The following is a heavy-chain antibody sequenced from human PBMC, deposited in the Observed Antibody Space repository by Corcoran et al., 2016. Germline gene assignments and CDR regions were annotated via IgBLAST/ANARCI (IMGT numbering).Heavy chain of an antibody. CDR1: GFIVRGTY. Sequence: EVQLVESGGGLIQPGGSLRLSCEASGFIVRGTYVNWVRQAPGKGLAWVSIIWNGDSASYAYSVKGRFTMSRDNSKNMLYLPMNNLGAEDTALYYCARGRIREFANYYYGMDVRRQGTAVTGSS. CDR3: ARGRIREFANYYYGMDV. J-gene: IGHJ6*02. D-gene: IGHD3-10*01. V-gene: IGHV3-53*01. CDR2: IWNGDSA.